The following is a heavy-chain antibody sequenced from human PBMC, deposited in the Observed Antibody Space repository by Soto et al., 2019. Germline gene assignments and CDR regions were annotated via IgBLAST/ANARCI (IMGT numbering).Heavy chain of an antibody. Sequence: QLQLQESGSGLVKPSQTLSLTCAVAGGSISSGGYSWNWIRQPPGKGLEWIGYIYHSGSTYYNPSLKSRVTISLDRSKDQFTRKLSSVTAADTAVYYCATMTTLTTRAIDIWGQGKMVTVSS. CDR3: ATMTTLTTRAIDI. V-gene: IGHV4-30-2*01. J-gene: IGHJ3*02. D-gene: IGHD4-17*01. CDR1: GGSISSGGYS. CDR2: IYHSGST.